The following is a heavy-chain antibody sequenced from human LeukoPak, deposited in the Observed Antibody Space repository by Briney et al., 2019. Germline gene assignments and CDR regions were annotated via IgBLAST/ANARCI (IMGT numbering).Heavy chain of an antibody. CDR2: IIPIFGTA. Sequence: SVKVCCKASGGTFSSYAISWVRQAPGQGLEWMGRIIPIFGTANYAQKFQGRVTITTDESTSTAYMELSSLRSEDTAVYYCARGPDYYDSSGYYYTDFDYWGQGTLVTVSS. CDR3: ARGPDYYDSSGYYYTDFDY. CDR1: GGTFSSYA. V-gene: IGHV1-69*05. D-gene: IGHD3-22*01. J-gene: IGHJ4*02.